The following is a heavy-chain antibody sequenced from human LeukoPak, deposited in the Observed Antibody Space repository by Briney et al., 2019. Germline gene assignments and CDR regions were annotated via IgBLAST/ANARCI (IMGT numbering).Heavy chain of an antibody. V-gene: IGHV3-21*01. Sequence: PGGSLRLACAASGFSFSSYSMNWVRQAPGKGLERVSCISSSSSYIYYADSVKGRFTISRDNAKNSIYLQMNSLRAEDTAVYYCARNGGSAYYYYYMDVWGKGTTVTVSS. J-gene: IGHJ6*03. CDR3: ARNGGSAYYYYYMDV. CDR1: GFSFSSYS. D-gene: IGHD3-16*01. CDR2: ISSSSSYI.